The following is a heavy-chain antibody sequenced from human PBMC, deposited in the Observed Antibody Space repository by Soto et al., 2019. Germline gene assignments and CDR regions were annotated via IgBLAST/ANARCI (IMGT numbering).Heavy chain of an antibody. CDR2: ISGSGGDT. Sequence: GGSLRLSCAASGFTFSNYAMGWVRQAPGKGLEWVSVISGSGGDTYYADSVKGRFTISRDNSKNTLFLQMNSLRAEDTAVYYCAKDPYYGSGSYYDYWGQGTLVTVSS. CDR1: GFTFSNYA. D-gene: IGHD3-10*01. J-gene: IGHJ4*02. V-gene: IGHV3-23*01. CDR3: AKDPYYGSGSYYDY.